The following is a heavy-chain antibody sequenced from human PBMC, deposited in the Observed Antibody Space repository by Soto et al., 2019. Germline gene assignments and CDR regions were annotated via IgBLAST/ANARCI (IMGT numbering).Heavy chain of an antibody. CDR3: ARNHDNSWNYFDY. Sequence: SETLSLTCTVSGGSISSGGYYWSWIRQHPGKGLEWIGYIYYSGSTYYNPSLKSRVTISVDTSKNQFSLKLSSVTAADTAVYYCARNHDNSWNYFDYWGQGTRVTVSS. J-gene: IGHJ4*02. V-gene: IGHV4-31*03. CDR1: GGSISSGGYY. CDR2: IYYSGST. D-gene: IGHD6-13*01.